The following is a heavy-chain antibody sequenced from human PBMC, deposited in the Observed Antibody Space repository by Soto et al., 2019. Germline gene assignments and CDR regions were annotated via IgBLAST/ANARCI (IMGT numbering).Heavy chain of an antibody. D-gene: IGHD3-3*01. Sequence: GGSLRLSCAASGFTFSSYAMSWVRQAPGKGLEWVSAISGSGGSTYYADYVKGRFTISRDNSKNTLYLQMNSLRAEDTTVYYCAKDPRGITIFGVVIRHDAFDIWGQGTMVTVSS. J-gene: IGHJ3*02. CDR3: AKDPRGITIFGVVIRHDAFDI. CDR1: GFTFSSYA. CDR2: ISGSGGST. V-gene: IGHV3-23*01.